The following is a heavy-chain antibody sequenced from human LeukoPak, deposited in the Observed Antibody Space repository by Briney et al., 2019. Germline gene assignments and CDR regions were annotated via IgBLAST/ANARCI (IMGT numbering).Heavy chain of an antibody. CDR2: IYYSGST. CDR3: ARLRSGWLPDY. J-gene: IGHJ4*02. Sequence: RPSETLSLTCTVSGGSISSSSYYWGWIRQPPGKGLEWIGSIYYSGSTYYNPSLKSRVTISVDTSKNQFSLKLSSVTAADTAVYYCARLRSGWLPDYWGQGTLVTVSS. CDR1: GGSISSSSYY. D-gene: IGHD6-19*01. V-gene: IGHV4-39*01.